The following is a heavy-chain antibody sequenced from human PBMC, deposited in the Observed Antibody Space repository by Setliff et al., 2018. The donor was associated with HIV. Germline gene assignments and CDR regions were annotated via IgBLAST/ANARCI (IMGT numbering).Heavy chain of an antibody. CDR1: GGSITNGGYY. V-gene: IGHV4-61*09. CDR3: ARGSGTFYDVLTFGP. CDR2: ISTSGST. D-gene: IGHD3-9*01. J-gene: IGHJ4*02. Sequence: SETLSLTCTVSGGSITNGGYYWSWIRQPAGKGLEWIGHISTSGSTNFNPYLKSRVTIAMDMSKNQFSLKLTSLTAADTAVYYFARGSGTFYDVLTFGPWGQGTLVTVSS.